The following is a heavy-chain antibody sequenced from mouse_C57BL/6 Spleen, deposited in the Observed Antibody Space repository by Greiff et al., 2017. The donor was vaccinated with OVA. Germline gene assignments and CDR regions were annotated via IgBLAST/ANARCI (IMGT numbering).Heavy chain of an antibody. CDR3: ARSLAPTGGTWFAY. J-gene: IGHJ3*01. V-gene: IGHV1-80*01. Sequence: QVQLKQSGAELVKPGASVKISCKASGYAFSSYWLNWVKQRPGKGLEWIGQIYPGDGDTNYNGKFKGKATLTADKSSSTAYMQLSSLTSEDSAVDFGARSLAPTGGTWFAYWGQGTLVTVSA. CDR2: IYPGDGDT. CDR1: GYAFSSYW.